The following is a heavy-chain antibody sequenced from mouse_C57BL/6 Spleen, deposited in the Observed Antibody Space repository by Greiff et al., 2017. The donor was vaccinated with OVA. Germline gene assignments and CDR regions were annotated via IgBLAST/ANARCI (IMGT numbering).Heavy chain of an antibody. CDR2: IDPSDSYT. CDR3: ARYGYGSRGFAY. V-gene: IGHV1-69*01. D-gene: IGHD1-1*01. CDR1: GYTFTSYW. J-gene: IGHJ3*01. Sequence: VQLQQSGAELVMPGASVKLSCKASGYTFTSYWMHWVKQRPGQGLEWIGEIDPSDSYTNYNQKFKGKSTLTVDKSSSTAYMQLSSLTSEDSAVYYWARYGYGSRGFAYWGQGTLVTVSA.